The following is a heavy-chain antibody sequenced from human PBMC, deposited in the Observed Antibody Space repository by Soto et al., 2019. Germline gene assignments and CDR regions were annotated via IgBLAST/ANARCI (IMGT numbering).Heavy chain of an antibody. CDR1: GFTFSSYW. CDR2: IKQDGSEK. Sequence: EVQLVDSGGGLVQPGGSLRLSCAASGFTFSSYWMSWVRQAPGKGLEWVANIKQDGSEKYYVDSVKGRFTISRDNAKNSLYLQMNSLRAEDTAVYYCAREAEYSSSSPPVFDYWGQGTLVTVSS. CDR3: AREAEYSSSSPPVFDY. J-gene: IGHJ4*02. V-gene: IGHV3-7*01. D-gene: IGHD6-6*01.